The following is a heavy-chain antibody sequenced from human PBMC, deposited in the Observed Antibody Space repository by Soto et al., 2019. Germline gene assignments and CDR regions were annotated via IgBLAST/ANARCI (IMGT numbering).Heavy chain of an antibody. J-gene: IGHJ4*02. CDR1: GFTFSNAW. Sequence: GGSLRLSCAASGFTFSNAWMNWVRQAPGKGLEWVGRIKSKTDGGTKDYAAPVKGRFTISRDDSKNTLYLQMNNLKTEDTAMFYCTTALRYFDWLDYWGQGTLVTVSS. D-gene: IGHD3-9*01. CDR3: TTALRYFDWLDY. V-gene: IGHV3-15*07. CDR2: IKSKTDGGTK.